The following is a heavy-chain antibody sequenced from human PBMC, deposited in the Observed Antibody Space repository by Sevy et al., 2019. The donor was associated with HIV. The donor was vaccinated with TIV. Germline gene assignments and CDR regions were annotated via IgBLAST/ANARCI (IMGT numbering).Heavy chain of an antibody. D-gene: IGHD1-26*01. CDR3: ARESVAREGVRLYYYGMDV. V-gene: IGHV1-2*02. Sequence: ASVKVSCKASGYTFTGYYMHWVRQAPGQGLEWMGWINPNSGGTNYAQKFQGRVTMTRDTSISTAYMELSRLRSDDTAVYYCARESVAREGVRLYYYGMDVWGQRTTVTVSS. CDR1: GYTFTGYY. J-gene: IGHJ6*02. CDR2: INPNSGGT.